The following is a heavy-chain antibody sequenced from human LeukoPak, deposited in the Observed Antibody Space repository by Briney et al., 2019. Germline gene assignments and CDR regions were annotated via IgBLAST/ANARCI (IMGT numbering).Heavy chain of an antibody. CDR2: INHSGST. CDR3: ARGKAGTVEMATTTIEYFDY. J-gene: IGHJ4*02. V-gene: IGHV4-34*01. D-gene: IGHD5-24*01. CDR1: GGSFSGYY. Sequence: SETLSLTCAVYGGSFSGYYWSWIRHPPGKGLEWIGEINHSGSTNYNPSLKSRVTISVDTSKNQFSLKLSSVTAADTAVYYCARGKAGTVEMATTTIEYFDYWGQGTLVTVSS.